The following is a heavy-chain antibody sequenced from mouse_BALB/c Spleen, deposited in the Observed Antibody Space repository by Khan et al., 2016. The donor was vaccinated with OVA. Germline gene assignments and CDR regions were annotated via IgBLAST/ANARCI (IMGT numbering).Heavy chain of an antibody. CDR3: ATNLAGYAMDY. J-gene: IGHJ4*01. Sequence: QVQLKQSGPGLVQSSQSLSITCTVSGFSLTNYGVHWLRQSPGKGLEWLGVIWRGGSTDYNAAFMSRLYITKDNSKSQVFFKMNSLQADDTAIYYCATNLAGYAMDYWGQGTSVTVSS. CDR1: GFSLTNYG. CDR2: IWRGGST. D-gene: IGHD1-1*01. V-gene: IGHV2-5*01.